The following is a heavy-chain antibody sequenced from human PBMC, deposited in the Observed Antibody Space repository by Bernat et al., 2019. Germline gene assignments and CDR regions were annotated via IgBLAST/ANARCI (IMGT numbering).Heavy chain of an antibody. J-gene: IGHJ6*02. CDR2: ISGDGGST. CDR1: GFTFDDYA. D-gene: IGHD3-10*01. CDR3: AKDLCITIRRGLRSCYYGMDV. V-gene: IGHV3-43*02. Sequence: EVHLVESGGGVVQPGGSLRLSCAASGFTFDDYAMHWVRQAPGKGLEWVPLISGDGGSTYYADSVKGRFTVSRDNSKNSLYLQMNSLRTEDTALYYCAKDLCITIRRGLRSCYYGMDVWGQGTPVTVSS.